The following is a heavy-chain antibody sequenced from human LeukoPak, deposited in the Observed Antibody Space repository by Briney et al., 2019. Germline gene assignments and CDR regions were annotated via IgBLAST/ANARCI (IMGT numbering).Heavy chain of an antibody. J-gene: IGHJ3*02. CDR3: ASRGSYAFDI. Sequence: SETLSLTCTVSGGSISSYYWSWIRQPPGKGLEWIGYIYYSGSTNYNPSLKSRVTISVDTSKNQFSLKLSSVTAADTAAYYCASRGSYAFDIWGQGTMVTVSS. CDR2: IYYSGST. V-gene: IGHV4-59*01. CDR1: GGSISSYY. D-gene: IGHD3-10*01.